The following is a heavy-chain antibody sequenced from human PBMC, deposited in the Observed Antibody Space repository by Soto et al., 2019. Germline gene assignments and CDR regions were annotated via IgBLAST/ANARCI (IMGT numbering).Heavy chain of an antibody. CDR2: IYYSGST. Sequence: SETLSLTCTVSGGSISTYYWSWVRQPPGKGLEWIGYIYYSGSTNYNPSLKSRVTISVDTSKNQFSLKLSSVTAADTAVYYCARDCEGYCSGGGCRSPNYYYYYMDVWGKGTAVTVSS. CDR1: GGSISTYY. CDR3: ARDCEGYCSGGGCRSPNYYYYYMDV. D-gene: IGHD2-15*01. V-gene: IGHV4-59*01. J-gene: IGHJ6*03.